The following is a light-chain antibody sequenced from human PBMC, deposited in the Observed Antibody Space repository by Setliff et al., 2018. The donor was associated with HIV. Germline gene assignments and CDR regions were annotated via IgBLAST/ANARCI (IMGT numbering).Light chain of an antibody. V-gene: IGLV2-23*02. Sequence: LTQPASVSGSPGQSITISCTGTSSDVGSYNLVSWYQQHPGKAPKLIIYEVSKRPSGVSNRFSGSNSGNTASLTISGLQTEDEADYYCCSYAGSSTVVFGGGTKVTVL. CDR1: SSDVGSYNL. CDR2: EVS. CDR3: CSYAGSSTVV. J-gene: IGLJ2*01.